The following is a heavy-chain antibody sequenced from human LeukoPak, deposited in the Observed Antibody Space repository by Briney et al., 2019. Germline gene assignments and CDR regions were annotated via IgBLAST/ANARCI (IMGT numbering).Heavy chain of an antibody. CDR3: AKDRPRLLWFGELLSNWFDP. CDR1: GFTFSSYA. D-gene: IGHD3-10*01. J-gene: IGHJ5*02. Sequence: PGGSLRLSCAASGFTFSSYAMSWVRQAPGKGLEWVSAISGSGGSTYYADSVKGRFTISRDNSKNTLYLQMNGLRAEDTAVYYCAKDRPRLLWFGELLSNWFDPWGQGTLVTVSS. CDR2: ISGSGGST. V-gene: IGHV3-23*01.